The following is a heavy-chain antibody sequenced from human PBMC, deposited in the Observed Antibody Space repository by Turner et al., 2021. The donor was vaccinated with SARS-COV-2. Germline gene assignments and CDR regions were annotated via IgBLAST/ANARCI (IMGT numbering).Heavy chain of an antibody. CDR3: TTEGLY. Sequence: EVQLVESGGGLVKPGGSLRLSCAASGFTFSKAWMGWVRQAPGKGLEWVGRIKPKTDGGAIDYAAPVKGRFTISRDDSKNTLSLGINSLKTADTAVYYCTTEGLYWGQGTLVTVSS. J-gene: IGHJ4*02. CDR2: IKPKTDGGAI. V-gene: IGHV3-15*01. CDR1: GFTFSKAW.